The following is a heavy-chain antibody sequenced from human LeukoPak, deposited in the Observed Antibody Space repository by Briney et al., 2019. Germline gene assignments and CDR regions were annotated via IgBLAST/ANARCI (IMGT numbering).Heavy chain of an antibody. CDR1: GGSISIYY. D-gene: IGHD6-13*01. Sequence: SETLSLTCTVSGGSISIYYGSWIRQPPGKGLEWIGYIYYSGSTNYTPSLKSRVTISVDTSKNQFSLKMISVTAADTAVYYCARRKGRVAAAGVANWFDPWGQGTLVTVSS. J-gene: IGHJ5*02. V-gene: IGHV4-59*08. CDR2: IYYSGST. CDR3: ARRKGRVAAAGVANWFDP.